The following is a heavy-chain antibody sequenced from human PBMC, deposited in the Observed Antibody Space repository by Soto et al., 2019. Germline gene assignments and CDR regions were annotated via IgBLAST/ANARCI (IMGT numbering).Heavy chain of an antibody. D-gene: IGHD3-3*01. CDR3: ARLEGLATISYYFDY. V-gene: IGHV4-39*01. J-gene: IGHJ4*02. CDR1: YDSINSDNCY. CDR2: IYYRGNT. Sequence: PSVTMRLPWSVSYDSINSDNCYWGWIRQPPGKGLEWIGSIYYRGNTYYNPSLKTRVTISLDKSKSQFSLKLNSVTAADSAVYFCARLEGLATISYYFDYWGQGTLVTVSS.